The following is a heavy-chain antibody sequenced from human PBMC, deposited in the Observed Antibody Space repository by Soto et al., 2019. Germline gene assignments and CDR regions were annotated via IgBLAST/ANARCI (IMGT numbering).Heavy chain of an antibody. CDR3: ARKEGFNWNYAWFDP. V-gene: IGHV3-23*01. D-gene: IGHD1-7*01. J-gene: IGHJ5*02. Sequence: SGGSLRLSCAASGFTFSSYAMSWVRQAPGKGLEWVSAISYSGGSTYYADSVKGRFTISRDNSRNTLYLQMNSLRAEDTAVYYCARKEGFNWNYAWFDPWGQGTLVTVSS. CDR1: GFTFSSYA. CDR2: ISYSGGST.